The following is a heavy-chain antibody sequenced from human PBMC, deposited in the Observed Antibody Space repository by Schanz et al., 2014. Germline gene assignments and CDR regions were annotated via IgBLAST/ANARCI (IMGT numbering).Heavy chain of an antibody. CDR1: GFTFSDYY. CDR3: ARDAVALVPEYFMDV. D-gene: IGHD2-15*01. Sequence: QVQLVESGGGLVKPGGSLRLSCAASGFTFSDYYMSWIRQAPGKGLEWVSYISNSGTTIYYADSVKGRFTISRDNAKNSLYLQMNSLRVEDTAVYYCARDAVALVPEYFMDVWGKGTLVTVSS. J-gene: IGHJ6*03. CDR2: ISNSGTTI. V-gene: IGHV3-11*01.